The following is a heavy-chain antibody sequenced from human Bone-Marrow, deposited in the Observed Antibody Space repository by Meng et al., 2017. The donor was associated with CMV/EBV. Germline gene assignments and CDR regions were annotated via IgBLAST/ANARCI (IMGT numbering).Heavy chain of an antibody. CDR2: IHPHRGDT. CDR1: GYTFTAHY. D-gene: IGHD7-27*01. V-gene: IGHV1-2*02. J-gene: IGHJ4*02. Sequence: ESLKISCAASGYTFTAHYFHWVRQAPGQGLEWMGWIHPHRGDTNYAQQFQGRVTLTRDTSINTGYMELTRLTSDDTAVYYCARDNNWGPDYWGQGTLVTVSS. CDR3: ARDNNWGPDY.